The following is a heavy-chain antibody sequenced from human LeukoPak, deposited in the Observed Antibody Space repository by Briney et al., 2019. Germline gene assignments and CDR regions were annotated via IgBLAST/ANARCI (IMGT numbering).Heavy chain of an antibody. J-gene: IGHJ4*02. V-gene: IGHV1-24*01. CDR3: VTVFYGASAGAD. D-gene: IGHD6-13*01. CDR2: FDPEDGET. CDR1: GYTLTELS. Sequence: ASVKVSCKVSGYTLTELSMHLVRQAPGKGLEWMGGFDPEDGETIYAQKFQGRVTMTEDTSTDTAYMELSSLRSEDTAVYYCVTVFYGASAGADWGQGTLVTVSS.